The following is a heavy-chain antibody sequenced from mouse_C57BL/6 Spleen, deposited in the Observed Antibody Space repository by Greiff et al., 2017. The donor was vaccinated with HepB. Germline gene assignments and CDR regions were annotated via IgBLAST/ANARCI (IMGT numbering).Heavy chain of an antibody. CDR1: GYTFTSYW. D-gene: IGHD1-1*01. CDR2: IHPNSGST. Sequence: VQLQQSGAELVKPGASVKLSCKASGYTFTSYWMHWVKQRPGQGLEWIGMIHPNSGSTNYNEKFKSKATLTVDKSSSTAYMQLSSLTSEDSAVYDCAREYYGSSYYYAMDYWGQGTSVTVSS. J-gene: IGHJ4*01. CDR3: AREYYGSSYYYAMDY. V-gene: IGHV1-64*01.